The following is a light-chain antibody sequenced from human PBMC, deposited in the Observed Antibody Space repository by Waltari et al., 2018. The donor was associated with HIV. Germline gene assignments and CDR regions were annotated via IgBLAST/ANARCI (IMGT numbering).Light chain of an antibody. CDR2: EVN. CDR1: SSDIGMYNY. CDR3: TSYTTRSTVI. V-gene: IGLV2-14*01. Sequence: QSDLTQPASVSGSPGQSITIPCTGTSSDIGMYNYVSWYQQHPGKAPKLLIYEVNNRPSGVSDRFSGSKSGNTASLSISGLQAEDEADYYCTSYTTRSTVIFGGGTSVTVL. J-gene: IGLJ2*01.